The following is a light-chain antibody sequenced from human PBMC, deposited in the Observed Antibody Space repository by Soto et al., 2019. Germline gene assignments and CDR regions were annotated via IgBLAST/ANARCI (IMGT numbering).Light chain of an antibody. CDR1: QSISSW. Sequence: DLQMTQYASTLSASVGDRVTITCLASQSISSWLALYQQKPGKAPKLLIYKASSLESGVPSRFSGSGSGTEFTLTISSLQPDDFATYYCQQYNSYSRTFGQGTKVDIK. V-gene: IGKV1-5*03. J-gene: IGKJ1*01. CDR3: QQYNSYSRT. CDR2: KAS.